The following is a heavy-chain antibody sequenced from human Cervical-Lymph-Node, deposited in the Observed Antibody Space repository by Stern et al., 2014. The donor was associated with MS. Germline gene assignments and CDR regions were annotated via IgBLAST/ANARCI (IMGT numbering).Heavy chain of an antibody. V-gene: IGHV5-51*01. CDR3: ARQTYYDSSGYDDAFDI. D-gene: IGHD3-22*01. CDR1: GYAFSTYW. CDR2: IYPVHSDT. J-gene: IGHJ3*02. Sequence: EVQLGESGAEVKKPGESLKISCVATGYAFSTYWMGWVRQQPGKGLEWMGLIYPVHSDTKYSPSFQGPVTISTDNSINTAYLQWSSLKASDTAMYYCARQTYYDSSGYDDAFDIWGPGTLVTVSS.